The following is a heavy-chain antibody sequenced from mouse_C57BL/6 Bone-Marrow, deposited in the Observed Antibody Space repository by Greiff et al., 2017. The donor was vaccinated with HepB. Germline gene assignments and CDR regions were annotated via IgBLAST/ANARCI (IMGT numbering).Heavy chain of an antibody. Sequence: VQLKESGPELVKPGASVKISCKASGYSFTGYYMNWVKQSPEKSLEWIGEINPSTGGTTYNQKFKAKATLTVDKSSSTAYMQLKSLTSEDSAVYYCERRGYYWAYWGQGTLVTVSA. D-gene: IGHD1-1*02. CDR1: GYSFTGYY. CDR2: INPSTGGT. V-gene: IGHV1-42*01. J-gene: IGHJ3*01. CDR3: ERRGYYWAY.